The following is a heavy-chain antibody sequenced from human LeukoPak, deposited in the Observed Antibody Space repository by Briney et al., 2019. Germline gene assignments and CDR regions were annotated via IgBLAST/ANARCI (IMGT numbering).Heavy chain of an antibody. J-gene: IGHJ6*02. V-gene: IGHV1-69*04. D-gene: IGHD2-15*01. CDR3: ARYTSPNPYCSGGSCSLFYYYGMDV. CDR2: IIPILGIA. Sequence: GSSVKVSCKASGGTFSSYAISRVRQAPGQGLEWMGRIIPILGIANYAQKFQGRVTITADKSTSTAYMELSSLRSEDTAVYYCARYTSPNPYCSGGSCSLFYYYGMDVWGQGTTVTVSS. CDR1: GGTFSSYA.